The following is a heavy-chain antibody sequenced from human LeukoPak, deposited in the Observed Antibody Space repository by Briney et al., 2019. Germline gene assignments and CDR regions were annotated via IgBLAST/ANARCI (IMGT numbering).Heavy chain of an antibody. V-gene: IGHV3-48*04. CDR1: GFTFSSYS. D-gene: IGHD4-17*01. CDR3: AREYGDPGYYYYYMDV. Sequence: QAGGSLRLSCAASGFTFSSYSMNWVRQAPGKGLEWVSYISSSSSTIYYADSVKGRFTISRDNAKNSLYLQMNSLRAEDTAVYYCAREYGDPGYYYYYMDVWGKGTTVTVSS. CDR2: ISSSSSTI. J-gene: IGHJ6*03.